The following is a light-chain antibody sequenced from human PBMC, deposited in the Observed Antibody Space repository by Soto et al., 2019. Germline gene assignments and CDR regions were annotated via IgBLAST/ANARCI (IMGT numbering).Light chain of an antibody. CDR2: DAS. V-gene: IGKV3-11*01. CDR3: QQRTNWPTST. Sequence: EIVLTQSPATLSLSPGERATLSCRASQSVSSYLAWYQQKPGQAPRLLIHDASSRATGIPDRFSGSGSGTDFTLTISSLEPEDSAVYYCQQRTNWPTSTFGQGTRLEIK. J-gene: IGKJ5*01. CDR1: QSVSSY.